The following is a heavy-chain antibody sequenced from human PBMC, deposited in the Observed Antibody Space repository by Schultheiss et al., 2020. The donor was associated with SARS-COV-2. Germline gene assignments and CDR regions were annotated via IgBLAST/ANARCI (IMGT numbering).Heavy chain of an antibody. CDR2: IYYSGST. CDR3: AGGVRWLAFDY. Sequence: SETLSLTCTVSGGSVSSGSYYWSWIRQPAGKGLEWIGSIYYSGSTYYNPSLKSRVTTSVDTSKNQFSLKLRSVTAADTALYYCAGGVRWLAFDYWGQGTLVTVSS. D-gene: IGHD6-19*01. CDR1: GGSVSSGSYY. V-gene: IGHV4-61*10. J-gene: IGHJ4*02.